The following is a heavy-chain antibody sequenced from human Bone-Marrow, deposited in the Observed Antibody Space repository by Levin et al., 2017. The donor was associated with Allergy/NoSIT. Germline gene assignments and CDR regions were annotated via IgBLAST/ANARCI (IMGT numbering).Heavy chain of an antibody. J-gene: IGHJ3*02. CDR2: ISYSGAT. Sequence: SETLSLTCSVSGGSVRGENYYWSWIRQPPGKRLEWIGYISYSGATTYSPSLESRVTISLGASENHFSLRLSSLSAADTAVYYCARDHGDSSDAFAIWGQGTMVTVSS. D-gene: IGHD4-17*01. V-gene: IGHV4-61*03. CDR1: GGSVRGENYY. CDR3: ARDHGDSSDAFAI.